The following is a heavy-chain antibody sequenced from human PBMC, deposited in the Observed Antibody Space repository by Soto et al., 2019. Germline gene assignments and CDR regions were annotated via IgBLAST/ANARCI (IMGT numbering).Heavy chain of an antibody. CDR1: GYTFTSYA. D-gene: IGHD3-10*01. J-gene: IGHJ4*02. Sequence: QVQLVQSGAEVKKPGASVKVSCKASGYTFTSYAMYWGRQAPGQRLEWMGWINAGNGNTKYSQKFQGRVTITRDTSASTAYMELSSLRSADTAVYYWARDLGFGLSDYWGQGTLVTVSS. V-gene: IGHV1-3*01. CDR3: ARDLGFGLSDY. CDR2: INAGNGNT.